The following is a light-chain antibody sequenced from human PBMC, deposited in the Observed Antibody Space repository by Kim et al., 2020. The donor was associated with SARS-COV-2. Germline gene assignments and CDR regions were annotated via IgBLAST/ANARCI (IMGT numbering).Light chain of an antibody. V-gene: IGLV2-8*01. CDR2: DTT. CDR1: SSDVGGYNY. Sequence: QSALTQPPSASGSPGQAVAISCTGSSSDVGGYNYVSWYQQHPGKAPKLLIYDTTKRPSGVPDRFSASKSGSTASLTVSGLQAEDEADYYCCSFAGARNVVFGGGTQLTVL. J-gene: IGLJ2*01. CDR3: CSFAGARNVV.